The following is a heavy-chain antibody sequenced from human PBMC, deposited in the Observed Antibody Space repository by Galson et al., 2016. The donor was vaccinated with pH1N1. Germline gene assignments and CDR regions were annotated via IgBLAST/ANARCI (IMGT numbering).Heavy chain of an antibody. V-gene: IGHV3-9*01. D-gene: IGHD3-10*01. Sequence: SLRLSCAASGFTFDDYAMHWVRQAPGKGLEWVSRISWNSGSIGYADSVKGRFTISRDNAKNSLYLQMSSLGAEDTALYYCAKDSDYYGSGPLGYWGQGTLVTVSS. CDR2: ISWNSGSI. CDR1: GFTFDDYA. CDR3: AKDSDYYGSGPLGY. J-gene: IGHJ4*02.